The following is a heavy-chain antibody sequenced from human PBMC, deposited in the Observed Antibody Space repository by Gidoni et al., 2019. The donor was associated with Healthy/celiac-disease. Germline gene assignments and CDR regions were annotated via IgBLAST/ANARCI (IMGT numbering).Heavy chain of an antibody. CDR3: ARVGSAGAFDI. V-gene: IGHV3-7*01. CDR1: GFTFSSYW. D-gene: IGHD3-16*01. J-gene: IGHJ3*02. Sequence: EVQLVESGGGLVQPGGSLRRSCAASGFTFSSYWMSWVRQAPGKGLEWVANIKQDGSEKYYVDSVKGRFTISRDNAKNSLYLQMNSLRAEDTAVYYCARVGSAGAFDIWGQGTMVTVSS. CDR2: IKQDGSEK.